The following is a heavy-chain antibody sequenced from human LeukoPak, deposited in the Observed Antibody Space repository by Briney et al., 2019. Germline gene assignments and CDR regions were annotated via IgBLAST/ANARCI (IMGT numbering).Heavy chain of an antibody. J-gene: IGHJ6*03. V-gene: IGHV4-59*01. CDR2: IYYSGST. CDR1: GRPINSYY. Sequence: AEPLPLTRSVSGRPINSYYWSWIRQPPAKGLEWMGYIYYSGSTNYNPSLKSRVTISVDTSKNQFSLKLSSVTAAGTAVYYCARSVEGYCRGGSCYSYSYYMDVWGKGTTVTVS. D-gene: IGHD2-15*01. CDR3: ARSVEGYCRGGSCYSYSYYMDV.